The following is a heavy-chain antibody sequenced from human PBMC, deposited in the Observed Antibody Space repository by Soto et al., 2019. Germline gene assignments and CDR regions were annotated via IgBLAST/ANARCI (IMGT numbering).Heavy chain of an antibody. Sequence: QVQLVQSGAEVKKPGASVKVSCETSGYTFTSYYIHWVRQAPGQGLEWMGIINPSGGSTSYARKFQGRVPRTSDKSTSTVHMEVSSLRSEATAVYSWAGDPNPSSSWRFDPGGQGTLVTVSS. V-gene: IGHV1-46*01. CDR2: INPSGGST. D-gene: IGHD6-13*01. CDR1: GYTFTSYY. J-gene: IGHJ5*02. CDR3: AGDPNPSSSWRFDP.